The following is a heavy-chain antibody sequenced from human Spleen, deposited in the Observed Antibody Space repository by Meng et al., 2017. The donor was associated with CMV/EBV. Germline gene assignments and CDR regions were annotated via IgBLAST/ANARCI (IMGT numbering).Heavy chain of an antibody. J-gene: IGHJ4*02. CDR3: ATYHRGPQYYLDH. V-gene: IGHV3-23*03. CDR1: GFTFSDHY. Sequence: GGSLRLSCATSGFTFSDHYMDWVRQAPGKGLEWVSVISRDGRDTYYADSVKGRFTISRDDSKKTLHLQMSSLRVEDAAIYYCATYHRGPQYYLDHWGQGTLVTVSS. CDR2: ISRDGRDT. D-gene: IGHD1-14*01.